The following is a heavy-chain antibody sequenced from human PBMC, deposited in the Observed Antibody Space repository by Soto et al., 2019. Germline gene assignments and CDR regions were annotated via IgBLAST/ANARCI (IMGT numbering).Heavy chain of an antibody. D-gene: IGHD6-13*01. CDR3: ARDLTAAAV. J-gene: IGHJ6*02. Sequence: PSETLSLTCTVSGRSISSYYWSWIRQPPGKGLEWIGYIYYSGSTNYNPSLKSRVTISVDTSKNQFSLKLSSVTAADTAVYYCARDLTAAAVWGQGTTVTVSS. CDR2: IYYSGST. CDR1: GRSISSYY. V-gene: IGHV4-59*01.